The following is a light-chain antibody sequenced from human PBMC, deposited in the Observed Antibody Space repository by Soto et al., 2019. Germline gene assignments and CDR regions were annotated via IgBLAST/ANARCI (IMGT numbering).Light chain of an antibody. CDR3: QQYYRSSIT. CDR1: HSLNNY. V-gene: IGKV1-5*01. J-gene: IGKJ5*01. CDR2: DAS. Sequence: DIQMTQSPSTLSASVGDRVTITCRASHSLNNYLAWYQQKPGKAPKLLIYDASTLERGVPSRFSGTGSGTEFTLTISSLQPDDFATYYCQQYYRSSITFGQGTRLEIK.